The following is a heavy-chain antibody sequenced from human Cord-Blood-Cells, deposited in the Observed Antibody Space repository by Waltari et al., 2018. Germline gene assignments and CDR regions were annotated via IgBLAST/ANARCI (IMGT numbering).Heavy chain of an antibody. CDR3: ARGGLQLVAFDI. V-gene: IGHV3-33*01. Sequence: QVQLVESGGGVVQPGRSLRLSCAASGFTFSSHGMHWVRQAPGKGVEWWAGMWYDGSNKDYADSVKGRFTISRDNSKNTLYLQMNSLRAEDTAVYYCARGGLQLVAFDIWGQGTMVTVSS. J-gene: IGHJ3*02. CDR1: GFTFSSHG. CDR2: MWYDGSNK. D-gene: IGHD6-6*01.